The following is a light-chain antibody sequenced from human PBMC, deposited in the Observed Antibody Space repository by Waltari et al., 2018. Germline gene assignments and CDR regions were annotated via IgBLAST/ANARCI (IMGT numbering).Light chain of an antibody. CDR1: ATNPGRDY. CDR3: AAWDDSLSGRVM. Sequence: QSVLTQPASASGAPGQRVTISCSGRATNPGRDYVYWSRQPPGTAPKPRIYMNHQRPSGVPDRFSGSQSGTSASLAISGLRSEDEADYYCAAWDDSLSGRVMIGGGTKLTVL. J-gene: IGLJ2*01. V-gene: IGLV1-47*01. CDR2: MNH.